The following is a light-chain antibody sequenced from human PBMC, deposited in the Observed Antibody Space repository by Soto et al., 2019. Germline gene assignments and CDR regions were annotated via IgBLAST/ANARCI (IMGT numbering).Light chain of an antibody. J-gene: IGKJ1*01. CDR1: HSVSSSY. CDR2: GAS. CDR3: QQYDSSPRT. V-gene: IGKV3-20*01. Sequence: EIVLTQSPGTLSLSPGERATLSCRASHSVSSSYLAWYQQKPGQAPSLLIYGASNRATGIPDRFSCSGSGSDFPLTISRLEPEDFAVYYCQQYDSSPRTLGQGSKVVIK.